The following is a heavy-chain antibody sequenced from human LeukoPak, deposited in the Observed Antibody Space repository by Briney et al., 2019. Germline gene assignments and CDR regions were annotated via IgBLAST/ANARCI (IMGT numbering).Heavy chain of an antibody. CDR1: GYTFTCYG. J-gene: IGHJ5*02. CDR3: ARDPSSGCYVGWFDP. CDR2: ISAYNGNT. Sequence: ASVKVSCKASGYTFTCYGISWVRQAPGQGLEWMGWISAYNGNTNYAQKLQGRVTMTTDTSTSTAYMELRSLRSDDTAVYYCARDPSSGCYVGWFDPWGQGTLVTVSS. D-gene: IGHD6-19*01. V-gene: IGHV1-18*01.